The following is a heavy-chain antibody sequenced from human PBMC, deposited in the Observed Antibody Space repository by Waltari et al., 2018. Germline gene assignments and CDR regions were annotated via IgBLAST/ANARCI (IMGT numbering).Heavy chain of an antibody. CDR1: GFTFTSSA. CDR3: AVMTGEYYYYMDV. D-gene: IGHD4-17*01. CDR2: IVGGKGNT. Sequence: QMQLVQSGPEVKKPGTSVKVSCKASGFTFTSSAVQWVRQARGQRLGWIGWIVGGKGNTNYAQKFQERVTITRDMSTSTAYMELSSLRSEDTAVYYCAVMTGEYYYYMDVWGKGTTVTVSS. J-gene: IGHJ6*03. V-gene: IGHV1-58*01.